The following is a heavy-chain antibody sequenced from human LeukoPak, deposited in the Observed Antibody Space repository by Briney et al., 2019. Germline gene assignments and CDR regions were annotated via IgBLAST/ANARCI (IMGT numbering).Heavy chain of an antibody. CDR3: AKGYYYRSGEYHTADY. V-gene: IGHV3-23*01. CDR2: ISGSGGST. Sequence: GGSLRLSCAASGFTFSSYAMSWVRQAPGKGLEWVSAISGSGGSTYYADSVKGRFTISRDNSKNTLYLQMNSLRAEDTAVYYCAKGYYYRSGEYHTADYWGQGTLVTVSP. D-gene: IGHD3-10*01. CDR1: GFTFSSYA. J-gene: IGHJ4*02.